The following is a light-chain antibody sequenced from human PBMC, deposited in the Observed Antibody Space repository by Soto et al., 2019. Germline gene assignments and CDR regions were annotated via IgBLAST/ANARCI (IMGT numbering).Light chain of an antibody. Sequence: QSVLTQPPSASGTPGQRVTISCSGSSSNIGDNTVNWYQQLPGTAPKLLIHSNNERPSGVPDRFSGSESGTSASLAISGLQSEDEADYYCAAWDDSLNGVVFGGGTKVTVL. J-gene: IGLJ2*01. V-gene: IGLV1-44*01. CDR3: AAWDDSLNGVV. CDR1: SSNIGDNT. CDR2: SNN.